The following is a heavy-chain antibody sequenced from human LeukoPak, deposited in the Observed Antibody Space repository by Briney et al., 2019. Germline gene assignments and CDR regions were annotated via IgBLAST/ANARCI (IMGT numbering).Heavy chain of an antibody. D-gene: IGHD2-21*02. J-gene: IGHJ3*02. V-gene: IGHV4-59*11. CDR3: ARLLNNDNAGDPDTFDM. Sequence: SETLSLTCTVSGGSISSHYWSWIRQSPERGLEWGGFIYYTGTTRYNPSLRGRVTMSVDSSRNHFSLKLTSMTAADTALYYCARLLNNDNAGDPDTFDMWGQGTMVTVSS. CDR1: GGSISSHY. CDR2: IYYTGTT.